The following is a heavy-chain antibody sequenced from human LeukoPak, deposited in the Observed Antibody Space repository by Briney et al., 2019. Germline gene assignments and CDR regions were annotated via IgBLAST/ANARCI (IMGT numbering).Heavy chain of an antibody. V-gene: IGHV3-7*01. D-gene: IGHD2-2*01. CDR3: ARGPIRYCSSTSCYYLDY. Sequence: GGSLRLSCAASGFTFNSYWMNWVRQAPGKGLEWVANIQQDGSEKYFVDSVKGRFTISRDNAKNSLYLQMNSLRAEDTAVYYCARGPIRYCSSTSCYYLDYWGQGTLVTVSS. CDR1: GFTFNSYW. CDR2: IQQDGSEK. J-gene: IGHJ4*02.